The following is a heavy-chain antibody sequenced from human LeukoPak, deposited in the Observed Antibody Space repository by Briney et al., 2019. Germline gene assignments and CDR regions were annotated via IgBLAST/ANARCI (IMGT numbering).Heavy chain of an antibody. CDR3: AKQQDIVVVPAATDC. Sequence: GGSLRLSCAASGFTFSSYGMHWVRQAPGKGLEWVAVISYDGSNKYYADSVKGRFTISRDNSKNTLYLQMNSLRAEDTAVYYCAKQQDIVVVPAATDCWGQGTLVTVSS. D-gene: IGHD2-2*01. J-gene: IGHJ4*02. CDR2: ISYDGSNK. CDR1: GFTFSSYG. V-gene: IGHV3-30*18.